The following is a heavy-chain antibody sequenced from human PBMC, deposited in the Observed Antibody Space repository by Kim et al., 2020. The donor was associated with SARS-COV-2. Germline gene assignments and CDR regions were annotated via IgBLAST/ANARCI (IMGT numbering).Heavy chain of an antibody. CDR1: GFRFSNAW. J-gene: IGHJ6*02. CDR3: STGYCRGETCLP. D-gene: IGHD2-15*01. CDR2: IKSKGAGGTT. V-gene: IGHV3-15*01. Sequence: GGSLRLSCAGSGFRFSNAWMSWVRQAPEKGLEWLGRIKSKGAGGTTEYAAPVKGRFTISRDDSKNTLYLEMNSLETEDTAVYYCSTGYCRGETCLPWGQGTTGTVSS.